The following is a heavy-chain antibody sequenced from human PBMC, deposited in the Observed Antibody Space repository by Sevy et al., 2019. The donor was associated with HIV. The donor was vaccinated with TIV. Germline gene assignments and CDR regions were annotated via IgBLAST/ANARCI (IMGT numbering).Heavy chain of an antibody. Sequence: GGSLRVSCAASGFTFSTYPMNWVRQAPGKELEWISYISSSSDVIQYADSVKGRFTISRDNAKNSLYLQMNSLRAEDTAVYYCARDQRGDKTQDRGQGTLVTVSS. CDR2: ISSSSDVI. V-gene: IGHV3-48*01. CDR3: ARDQRGDKTQD. CDR1: GFTFSTYP. J-gene: IGHJ4*02. D-gene: IGHD3-16*01.